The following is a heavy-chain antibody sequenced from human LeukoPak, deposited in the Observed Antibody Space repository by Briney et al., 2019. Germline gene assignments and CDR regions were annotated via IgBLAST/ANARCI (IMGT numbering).Heavy chain of an antibody. Sequence: PGGSLRLSCAASGFAFNKYWMHWVRQTPGKGLVWVSRINGDGSTTSYADSVKGGFTISRDNAKNSLYLQMNSLRAEDTAVYYCAFDIWGQGTMVTVSS. CDR2: INGDGSTT. CDR1: GFAFNKYW. CDR3: AFDI. J-gene: IGHJ3*02. V-gene: IGHV3-74*01.